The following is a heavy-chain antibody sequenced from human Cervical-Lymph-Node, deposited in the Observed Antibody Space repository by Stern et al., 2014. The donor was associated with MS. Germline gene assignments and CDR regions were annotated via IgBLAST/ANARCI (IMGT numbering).Heavy chain of an antibody. V-gene: IGHV3-53*01. Sequence: EMQLVESGGGVIPPGGSLRLSWTASGLTVSRDYMTWVRQAPGKGLEWFSLITNVGSTFYTDSVKGRFTISRDDSKNTVYLHMTSLRAEDTAMYYCARDTSSPERSDWWGQGTLVTVSS. CDR2: ITNVGST. CDR1: GLTVSRDY. CDR3: ARDTSSPERSDW. J-gene: IGHJ4*02. D-gene: IGHD1-1*01.